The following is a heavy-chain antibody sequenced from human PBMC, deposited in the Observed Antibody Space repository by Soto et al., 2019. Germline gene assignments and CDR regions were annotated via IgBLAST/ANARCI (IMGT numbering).Heavy chain of an antibody. CDR1: GGSFSGYY. CDR2: INHSGST. V-gene: IGHV4-34*01. D-gene: IGHD3-3*01. Sequence: PSETLSLTCAVYGGSFSGYYWSWIRQPPGKGLEWIGEINHSGSTNYNPSLKSRVTISVDTSKNQFSLKLSSVTAADTAVYYRARGTPQYYDFWSGYPTVPYGMDVWGQGTTVTRLL. CDR3: ARGTPQYYDFWSGYPTVPYGMDV. J-gene: IGHJ6*02.